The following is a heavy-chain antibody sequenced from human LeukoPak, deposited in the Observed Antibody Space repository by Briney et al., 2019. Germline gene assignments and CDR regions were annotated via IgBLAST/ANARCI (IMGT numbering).Heavy chain of an antibody. D-gene: IGHD6-19*01. CDR3: TKATQWLAFDY. V-gene: IGHV4-4*02. Sequence: PSGTLSLTCAVSGGSISSSNWWSWVRQPPGKGLEWIGEIYNSGTTNYNPSLESRVTISVDTSKNQLSLQLTSVTAADTAVYYCTKATQWLAFDYWGRGTLVTVSS. J-gene: IGHJ4*02. CDR1: GGSISSSNW. CDR2: IYNSGTT.